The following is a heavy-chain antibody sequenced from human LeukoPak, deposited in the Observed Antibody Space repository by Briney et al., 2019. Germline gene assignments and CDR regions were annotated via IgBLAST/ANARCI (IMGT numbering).Heavy chain of an antibody. CDR3: AREWSDVDIVATHWFDP. Sequence: SETLSLTCTVSGDSLSSHYWSWIRQPPGKGLEWIGYIYGSGSTHYDPSLRSRVTISEDTSKNQFSLKLTSVTAADTAVYYCAREWSDVDIVATHWFDPWGQGTLVTVSS. D-gene: IGHD5-12*01. V-gene: IGHV4-4*08. CDR2: IYGSGST. J-gene: IGHJ5*02. CDR1: GDSLSSHY.